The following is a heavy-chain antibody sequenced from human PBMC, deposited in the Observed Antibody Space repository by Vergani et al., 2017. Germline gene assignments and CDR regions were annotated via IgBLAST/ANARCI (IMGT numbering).Heavy chain of an antibody. V-gene: IGHV5-51*03. CDR2: IYPGDSDI. D-gene: IGHD3-3*01. Sequence: EVQLVQSGAEVKKPGESLKISCKGSGYSFTSYWIGWVRQMPGKGLEWMGIIYPGDSDIRYSPSFQGQVTISADQSISTAYLQWRSLKASDTAMYYCARLYDLWSGYPADAFDIWGQGTMVTGSS. CDR1: GYSFTSYW. CDR3: ARLYDLWSGYPADAFDI. J-gene: IGHJ3*02.